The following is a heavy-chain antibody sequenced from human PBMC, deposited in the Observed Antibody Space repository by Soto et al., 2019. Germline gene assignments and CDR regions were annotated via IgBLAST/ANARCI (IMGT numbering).Heavy chain of an antibody. V-gene: IGHV3-23*01. CDR1: GFDFSTYA. Sequence: GGSLRLSCAASGFDFSTYAMSWVRQAPGKGLEWVSSITNKGDIIDYADSVKGRFTISRDNSKNTLYLQLNSLRVDDTAIYYCAKDWPGTSSVTSDYWGQGTLVTVSS. D-gene: IGHD4-17*01. J-gene: IGHJ4*02. CDR3: AKDWPGTSSVTSDY. CDR2: ITNKGDII.